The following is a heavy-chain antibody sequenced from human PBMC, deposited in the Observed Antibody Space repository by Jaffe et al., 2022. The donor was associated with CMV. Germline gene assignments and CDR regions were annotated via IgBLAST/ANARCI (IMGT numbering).Heavy chain of an antibody. CDR1: GFTFGDYA. V-gene: IGHV3-49*04. J-gene: IGHJ4*02. CDR2: IRSKAYGGTT. CDR3: TRAPLHPYGDPQQSDY. D-gene: IGHD4-17*01. Sequence: EVQLVESGGGLVQPGRSLRLSCTASGFTFGDYAMSWVRQAPGKGLEWVGFIRSKAYGGTTEYAASVKGRFTISRDDSKSIAYLQMNSLKTEDTAVYYCTRAPLHPYGDPQQSDYWGQGTLVTVSS.